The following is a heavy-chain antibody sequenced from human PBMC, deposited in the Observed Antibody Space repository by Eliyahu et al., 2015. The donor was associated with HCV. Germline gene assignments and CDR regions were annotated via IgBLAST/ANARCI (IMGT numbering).Heavy chain of an antibody. CDR3: ASIVGPTTANYYGMDV. D-gene: IGHD1-26*01. CDR2: INPSTGGT. V-gene: IGHV1-2*06. CDR1: GYRFTGYY. Sequence: QGQLVQSGAEVRKPGASVKVSCKASGYRFTGYYMHWVRQVPGQGLEWMGRINPSTGGTNYAQNFQGRVTMTRDTSISTAYMELSRLRTDDTAVYYCASIVGPTTANYYGMDVWGQGTTVTVAS. J-gene: IGHJ6*02.